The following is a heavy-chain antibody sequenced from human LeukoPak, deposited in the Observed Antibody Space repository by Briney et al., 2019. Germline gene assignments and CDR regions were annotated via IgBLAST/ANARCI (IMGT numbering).Heavy chain of an antibody. J-gene: IGHJ4*02. CDR3: ARDRHGYDY. Sequence: APVKVSCKASGYTFTGYYMHWVRQAPGQRLEWMGWINAGNGNTKYSQKFQGRVTITRNTSASTAYMELSSLRSEDTAVYYCARDRHGYDYWGQGTLVTVSS. V-gene: IGHV1-3*01. D-gene: IGHD5-18*01. CDR1: GYTFTGYY. CDR2: INAGNGNT.